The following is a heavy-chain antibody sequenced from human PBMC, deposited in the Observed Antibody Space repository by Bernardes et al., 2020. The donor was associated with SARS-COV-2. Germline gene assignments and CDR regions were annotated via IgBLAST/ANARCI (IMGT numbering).Heavy chain of an antibody. CDR2: IWYAGSNK. D-gene: IGHD3-22*01. Sequence: GGSLRLSCAASGFTFSSYCMHWVRQAPGKGLEWVAVIWYAGSNKYYADSVNGRFTISRDNSKNTLYLQMNSLRAEDTAVYYCAREENYYDSSAFDIWGQGRMVTVSS. J-gene: IGHJ3*02. CDR1: GFTFSSYC. V-gene: IGHV3-33*01. CDR3: AREENYYDSSAFDI.